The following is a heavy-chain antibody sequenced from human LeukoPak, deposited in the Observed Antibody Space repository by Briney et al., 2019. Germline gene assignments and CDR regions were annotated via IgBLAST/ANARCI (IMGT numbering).Heavy chain of an antibody. CDR2: IKQDGSEK. CDR1: GFTFSSYW. Sequence: GGSLRLSCAASGFTFSSYWMSWVRQAPGKGLEWVANIKQDGSEKYYVDSVKGRFTISRDNAKNSLYLQMNSLRAEDTAVYYCARGYYDYVWGSYRFADYWGQGTLVTVSS. D-gene: IGHD3-16*02. CDR3: ARGYYDYVWGSYRFADY. V-gene: IGHV3-7*01. J-gene: IGHJ4*02.